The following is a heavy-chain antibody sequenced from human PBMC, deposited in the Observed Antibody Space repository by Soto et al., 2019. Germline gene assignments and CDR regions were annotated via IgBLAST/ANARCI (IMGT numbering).Heavy chain of an antibody. Sequence: GGSLRLSCAASGFTFCNYDMHWVRQATGKGLEWVSTIDTAGDTYYPGSVKGRFTISRENAKNSLSLQMNSLRAGDTAVYYCARDWGDYTFDYWGQGTLVTVSS. CDR3: ARDWGDYTFDY. CDR1: GFTFCNYD. V-gene: IGHV3-13*01. CDR2: IDTAGDT. J-gene: IGHJ4*02. D-gene: IGHD3-16*01.